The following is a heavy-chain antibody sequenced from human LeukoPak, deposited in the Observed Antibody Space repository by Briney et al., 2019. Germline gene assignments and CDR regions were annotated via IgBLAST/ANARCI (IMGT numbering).Heavy chain of an antibody. CDR1: GVPIASNY. D-gene: IGHD5-18*01. V-gene: IGHV4-59*01. CDR2: THHSGAT. CDR3: ARSSGHSYGDFDY. J-gene: IGHJ4*02. Sequence: ASETLSLTCSVSGVPIASNYWSWIRQPPGKGLEWLGYTHHSGATSYNPSLKSRSTMSLDTSNNQFSLKLSSVTAADTAVYYCARSSGHSYGDFDYWGQGNLVTVSS.